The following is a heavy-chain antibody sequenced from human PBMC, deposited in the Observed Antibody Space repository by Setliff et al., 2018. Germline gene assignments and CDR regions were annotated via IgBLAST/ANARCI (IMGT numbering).Heavy chain of an antibody. V-gene: IGHV1-18*01. CDR2: ISAYTGNA. CDR1: GYTFSDYG. D-gene: IGHD2-8*01. Sequence: ASVKVSCKASGYTFSDYGITWVRQAPGQGLEWMGWISAYTGNAYYAQKLQGRVSMTTDTSTSTAYMELRSLTSDDTAVYYCSRLVRYCTTTTCQRASGAEFWGQGTLVTAPQ. CDR3: SRLVRYCTTTTCQRASGAEF. J-gene: IGHJ4*02.